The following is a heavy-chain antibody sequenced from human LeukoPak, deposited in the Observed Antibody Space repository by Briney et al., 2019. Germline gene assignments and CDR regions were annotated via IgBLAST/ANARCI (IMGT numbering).Heavy chain of an antibody. J-gene: IGHJ4*02. CDR1: GGSISSYY. CDR3: AGGRDLDY. V-gene: IGHV4-59*01. Sequence: SETLSLTCTVSGGSISSYYWSWLRQPPGKGLEWIGYIYYSGSTNYNPSLKSRVTISVDTSKNQFSLKLSSVTAADTAVYYCAGGRDLDYWGQGTLVTVSS. CDR2: IYYSGST. D-gene: IGHD3-16*01.